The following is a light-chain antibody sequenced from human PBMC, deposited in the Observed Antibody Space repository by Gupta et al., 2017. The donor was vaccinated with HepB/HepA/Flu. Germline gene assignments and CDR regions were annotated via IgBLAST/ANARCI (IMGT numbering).Light chain of an antibody. CDR2: SAS. CDR3: QQSYSTPLT. Sequence: DIQMTQSPSSLSASVGDRVTITCRASQSISSFLIWYQQKPGKAPNLLIYSASNLQSGVPSRFSGSGSGTDFTLTISSLQSEDFATYYCQQSYSTPLTFGGGTKVEIK. J-gene: IGKJ4*01. CDR1: QSISSF. V-gene: IGKV1-39*01.